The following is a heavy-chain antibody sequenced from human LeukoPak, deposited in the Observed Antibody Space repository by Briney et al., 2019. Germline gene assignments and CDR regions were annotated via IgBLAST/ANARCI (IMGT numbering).Heavy chain of an antibody. D-gene: IGHD2/OR15-2a*01. CDR2: INHSGST. CDR3: ATLIPFQYYYYYYMDV. J-gene: IGHJ6*03. V-gene: IGHV4-34*01. CDR1: GGSFSGYY. Sequence: SETLSLTCAVYGGSFSGYYWSWIRQPPGKGLEWIGEINHSGSTNYNPSLKSRVTMSVDTSKNQFSLKLSSVTAADTAVYYCATLIPFQYYYYYYMDVWGKGTTVTVSS.